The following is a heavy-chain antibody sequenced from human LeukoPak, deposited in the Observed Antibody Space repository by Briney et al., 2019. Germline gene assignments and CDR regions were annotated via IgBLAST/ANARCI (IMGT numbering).Heavy chain of an antibody. J-gene: IGHJ4*02. CDR1: GFTFSSYA. Sequence: GGSLRLSCAASGFTFSSYAMSWVRHAPGKGLEWVSAISGSGGSTYYADSVKGQFTISRDNSKNTLYLQMNSLRAEDTAVYYCAKILYCSSTSCYGGVDYWGQGTLVTVSS. D-gene: IGHD2-2*01. CDR2: ISGSGGST. CDR3: AKILYCSSTSCYGGVDY. V-gene: IGHV3-23*01.